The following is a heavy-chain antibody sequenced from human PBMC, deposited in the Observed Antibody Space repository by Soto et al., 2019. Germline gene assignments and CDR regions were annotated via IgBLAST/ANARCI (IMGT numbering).Heavy chain of an antibody. V-gene: IGHV4-34*01. Sequence: QVQLQQWGAGLLKPSETLSLTCAVDGGYCRGYYLSWIRKTPGKGLEYSGEMNPSGSTNYNTSLKRRVTISVDPPKNQFSLKLSSVTAADTSVYYCARSYGGKAGAFDFWGQGTLVTVSS. CDR2: MNPSGST. J-gene: IGHJ4*02. CDR3: ARSYGGKAGAFDF. CDR1: GGYCRGYY. D-gene: IGHD4-17*01.